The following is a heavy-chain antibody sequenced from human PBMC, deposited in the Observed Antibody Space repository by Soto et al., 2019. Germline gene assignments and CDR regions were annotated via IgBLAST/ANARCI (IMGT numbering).Heavy chain of an antibody. V-gene: IGHV3-33*01. CDR1: GFTFSQYG. D-gene: IGHD2-15*01. CDR3: ARQDRVVAEGRWFDP. Sequence: GGSLRLSCAASGFTFSQYGFHWVRQAPGEGLEWVAVIWSGGQNRYSGDSEKGRFTISVDKSKNQFSLNLSSVTAADTAVYYCARQDRVVAEGRWFDPWGQGTLVTVSS. CDR2: IWSGGQNR. J-gene: IGHJ5*02.